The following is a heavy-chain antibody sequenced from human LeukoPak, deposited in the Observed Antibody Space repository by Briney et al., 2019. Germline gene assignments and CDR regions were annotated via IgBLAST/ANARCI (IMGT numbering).Heavy chain of an antibody. CDR2: IKQDGSEK. CDR1: GFTLSGFA. V-gene: IGHV3-7*01. CDR3: ARDRWELLSNSYHYCGLDV. Sequence: GPLRLSCAASGFTLSGFAMHWVRQAPGKGLEWVANIKQDGSEKCYVDSVKGRFTISRDNAKNSLYLQMNSLRAEDTAVYYCARDRWELLSNSYHYCGLDVWGQGTTVTVSS. J-gene: IGHJ6*02. D-gene: IGHD2-15*01.